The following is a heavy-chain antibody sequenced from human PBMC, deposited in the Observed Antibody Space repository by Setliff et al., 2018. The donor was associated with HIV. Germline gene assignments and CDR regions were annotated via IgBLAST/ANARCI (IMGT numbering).Heavy chain of an antibody. CDR3: ARGSESLTYFDN. D-gene: IGHD3-10*01. Sequence: SRPTLVNPTQTLTLTCTFSGFSLSTRGMSVSWIRQPPGKALEWLARIDWDDAKYYSTSLKTRLTISKDTSKNQVVLTMTNMDPVDTATYYCARGSESLTYFDNLGPGTLVTVSS. CDR2: IDWDDAK. J-gene: IGHJ4*02. CDR1: GFSLSTRGMS. V-gene: IGHV2-70*11.